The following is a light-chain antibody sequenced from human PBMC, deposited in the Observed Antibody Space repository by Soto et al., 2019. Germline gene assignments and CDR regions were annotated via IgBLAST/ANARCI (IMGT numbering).Light chain of an antibody. CDR3: SSYAGSNTFL. Sequence: QSVLTQPPSASGSPGQSVTFSCTGTSSDVGGYNYVSWYQQHPGKAPKLIIYDVNKRPSGVPDRFSGSKSGNTASLTVSGLQAEDEADFYCSSYAGSNTFLFGGGTKLTVL. J-gene: IGLJ3*02. CDR1: SSDVGGYNY. CDR2: DVN. V-gene: IGLV2-8*01.